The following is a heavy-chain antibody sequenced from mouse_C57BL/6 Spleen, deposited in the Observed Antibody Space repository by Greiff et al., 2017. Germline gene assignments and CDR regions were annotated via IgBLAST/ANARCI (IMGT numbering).Heavy chain of an antibody. V-gene: IGHV5-6*01. CDR2: ISSGGSYT. Sequence: EVKLMESGGDLVKPGGSLKLSCAASGFTFSSYGMSWVRQTPDKRLEWVATISSGGSYTYYPDSVKGRFTISRDNAKNTRYLQMSSLKSEDTAMYYCARQRYYGSSYWYFDVWGTGTTVTVSS. CDR3: ARQRYYGSSYWYFDV. CDR1: GFTFSSYG. J-gene: IGHJ1*03. D-gene: IGHD1-1*01.